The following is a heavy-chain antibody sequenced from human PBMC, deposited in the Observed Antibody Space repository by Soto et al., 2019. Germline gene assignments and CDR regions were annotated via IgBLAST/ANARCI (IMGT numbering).Heavy chain of an antibody. CDR2: INPSGGST. V-gene: IGHV1-46*03. D-gene: IGHD3-16*01. CDR3: ARDLHDYIWGSYVLGYFDY. Sequence: ASVKVSCKASGYTFTSYYMHWVRQAPGQGLEWMGIINPSGGSTSYAQKFQGRVTMTRDTSTSTVYMELSSLRSEDTAVYYCARDLHDYIWGSYVLGYFDYWGQGTLVTVSS. J-gene: IGHJ4*02. CDR1: GYTFTSYY.